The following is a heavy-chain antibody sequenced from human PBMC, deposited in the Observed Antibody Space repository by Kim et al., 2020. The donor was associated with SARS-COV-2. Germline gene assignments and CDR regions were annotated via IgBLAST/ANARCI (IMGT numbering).Heavy chain of an antibody. J-gene: IGHJ4*02. V-gene: IGHV3-11*01. CDR3: ARSGNGYNAFGI. CDR2: ISTRGESI. Sequence: GGSLRLSCAASGLSFSDSYMNWVRQAPGKGLEWLSFISTRGESIFYADSVEGRFTISRDNAKNSLYLQMNYLRDEDTAFYYCARSGNGYNAFGIWGQGGLVTVSS. CDR1: GLSFSDSY. D-gene: IGHD5-12*01.